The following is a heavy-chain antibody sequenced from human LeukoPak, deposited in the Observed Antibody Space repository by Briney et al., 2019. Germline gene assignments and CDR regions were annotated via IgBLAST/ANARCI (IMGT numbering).Heavy chain of an antibody. D-gene: IGHD3-16*01. Sequence: ASVKVSCKASGYTFTSYGISWVRQAPGQGLEWMGWISPYNGNTNYAQKLQGRVTMTTDTSTSTAYMELRSLRSDDTAVYYCERAMITFGGVYNWFDPWGQGTLVTVSS. V-gene: IGHV1-18*01. J-gene: IGHJ5*02. CDR3: ERAMITFGGVYNWFDP. CDR1: GYTFTSYG. CDR2: ISPYNGNT.